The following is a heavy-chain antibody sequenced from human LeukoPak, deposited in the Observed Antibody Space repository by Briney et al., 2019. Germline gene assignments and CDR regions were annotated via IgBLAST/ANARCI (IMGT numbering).Heavy chain of an antibody. Sequence: PGRSLRLSCAASGFTFSSYAMHWVRQAPGKGLEWVAVISYDGSNKYYADSVKGRFTISRDNSKNTLYLQMNSLRAEDTAVYYCARVCRQLDAHDAFDIWGQGTMVTVSS. J-gene: IGHJ3*02. D-gene: IGHD6-6*01. CDR2: ISYDGSNK. CDR1: GFTFSSYA. V-gene: IGHV3-30-3*01. CDR3: ARVCRQLDAHDAFDI.